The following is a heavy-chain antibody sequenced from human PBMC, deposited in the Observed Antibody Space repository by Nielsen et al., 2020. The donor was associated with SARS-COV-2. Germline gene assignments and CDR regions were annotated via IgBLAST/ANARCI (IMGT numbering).Heavy chain of an antibody. CDR2: IWYDGSNK. Sequence: SCKASGGTFSSYGMHWVRQAPGKGLEWVAVIWYDGSNKYYADSVKGRFTISRDNSKNTLYLQMNSLRAEDTAVYYCARDGIVGATTGLDYWGQGTLVTVSS. CDR1: GGTFSSYG. J-gene: IGHJ4*02. V-gene: IGHV3-33*01. D-gene: IGHD1-26*01. CDR3: ARDGIVGATTGLDY.